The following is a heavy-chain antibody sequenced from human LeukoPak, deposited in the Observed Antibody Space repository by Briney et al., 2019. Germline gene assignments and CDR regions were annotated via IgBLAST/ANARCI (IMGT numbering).Heavy chain of an antibody. J-gene: IGHJ4*02. V-gene: IGHV3-74*01. CDR2: IISDGSST. CDR1: GFAFSNYW. CDR3: ARDGSLPDY. Sequence: PGGYLRLYCAASGFAFSNYWMHWVRQTPGKGLVWVSRIISDGSSTSYADSVQGRFTISRDNAKNTLYLQMNSLRAEDTAVYYCARDGSLPDYWGQGTLVTVSS.